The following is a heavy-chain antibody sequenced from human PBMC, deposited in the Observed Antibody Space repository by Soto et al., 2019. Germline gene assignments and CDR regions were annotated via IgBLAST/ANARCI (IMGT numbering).Heavy chain of an antibody. CDR3: ARDRGCSGGVCYRDLDY. Sequence: GGSLRLSCAASGFTFSNYSMSWVRQAPGKGLEWVSYISSTSNTIYYADSVKGRFTISRDNAKNSLYLHMNSLSAEDTAVYYCARDRGCSGGVCYRDLDYWGQGTLVTVSS. D-gene: IGHD2-15*01. J-gene: IGHJ4*02. V-gene: IGHV3-48*01. CDR2: ISSTSNTI. CDR1: GFTFSNYS.